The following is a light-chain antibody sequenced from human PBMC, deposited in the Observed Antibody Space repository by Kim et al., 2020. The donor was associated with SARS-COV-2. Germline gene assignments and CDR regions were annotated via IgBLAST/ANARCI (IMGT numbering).Light chain of an antibody. V-gene: IGLV1-44*01. Sequence: QSVLTQPPSASGTPGQRVTISCSGSSSNIGSNPVNWYQQLPGTAPKLLIYSDNQRPSGIPDRFSGSKSGTSASLAISGLQSEDEADYYCAAWDDRLYVVFGGGTQLTVL. CDR1: SSNIGSNP. CDR3: AAWDDRLYVV. CDR2: SDN. J-gene: IGLJ2*01.